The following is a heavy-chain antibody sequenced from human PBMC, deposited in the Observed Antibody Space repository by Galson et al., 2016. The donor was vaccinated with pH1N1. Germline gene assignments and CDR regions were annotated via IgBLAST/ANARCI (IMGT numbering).Heavy chain of an antibody. CDR1: GGHISSGRYF. D-gene: IGHD3-22*01. CDR2: KYYSGGLPYSGTT. CDR3: VRAILGYSGREAFDI. J-gene: IGHJ3*02. V-gene: IGHV4-39*01. Sequence: TLSLTCVVSGGHISSGRYFWGWIRQPPGKGLEYIGAKYYSGGLPYSGTTSYNPSLRGRVTISVDTSKNQFSLTLNSVTAADTATYYCVRAILGYSGREAFDIWCHGTMVTVSS.